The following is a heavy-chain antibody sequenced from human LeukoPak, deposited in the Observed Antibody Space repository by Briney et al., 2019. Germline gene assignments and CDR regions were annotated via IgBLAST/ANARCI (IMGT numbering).Heavy chain of an antibody. D-gene: IGHD3-22*01. CDR1: GGSISSGSYY. Sequence: SQTLSLTCTVSGGSISSGSYYWSWIRQPAGKGLEWIGRIYTSGSTNYNPSLKSRVTISLDTSKNQFSLKLSSVTAADTAVYYCAESCYYSFDALDIWGQGTMVTVSS. J-gene: IGHJ3*02. CDR2: IYTSGST. CDR3: AESCYYSFDALDI. V-gene: IGHV4-61*02.